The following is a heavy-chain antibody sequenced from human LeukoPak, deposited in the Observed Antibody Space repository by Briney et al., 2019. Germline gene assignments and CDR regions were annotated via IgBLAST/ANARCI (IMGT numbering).Heavy chain of an antibody. CDR2: IKQDGSEK. CDR3: AREAWSSAWY. Sequence: GGSLRLSCAASGFTFSSNWMSWVRQAPGKGLEWVANIKQDGSEKYYVDSVKGRFTISRDNAKNLLFLQMSSLRAEDTAVYYCAREAWSSAWYWGQGTLVTVSS. CDR1: GFTFSSNW. J-gene: IGHJ4*02. D-gene: IGHD6-19*01. V-gene: IGHV3-7*03.